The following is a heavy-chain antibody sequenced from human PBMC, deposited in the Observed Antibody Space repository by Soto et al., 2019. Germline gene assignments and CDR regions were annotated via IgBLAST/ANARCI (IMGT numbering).Heavy chain of an antibody. Sequence: GASVKVSCKASGCTFTSYYMHWVRQAPGQGLEWMGIINPSGGSTSYAQKFQGRVTMTRDTSTSTVYMELSSLRSEDTAVYYCARDFRIAVAGTNPGPQPRHYYYYGMDVWGQGTTVTVSS. J-gene: IGHJ6*02. CDR3: ARDFRIAVAGTNPGPQPRHYYYYGMDV. CDR2: INPSGGST. CDR1: GCTFTSYY. V-gene: IGHV1-46*01. D-gene: IGHD6-19*01.